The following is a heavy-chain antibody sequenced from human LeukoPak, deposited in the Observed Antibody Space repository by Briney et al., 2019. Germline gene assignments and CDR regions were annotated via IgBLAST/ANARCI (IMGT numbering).Heavy chain of an antibody. CDR2: IYYSGST. D-gene: IGHD6-19*01. CDR3: AGTLIAVVKSGACDF. V-gene: IGHV4-59*01. Sequence: SETLSLTCTVAGGSISSYYWSWLRQPPGEGLEWIGHIYYSGSTNYNPSLKSRVTISVDTSKNQFSLKLASVTAADAAVYYCAGTLIAVVKSGACDFWGQGTMVTVSS. CDR1: GGSISSYY. J-gene: IGHJ3*01.